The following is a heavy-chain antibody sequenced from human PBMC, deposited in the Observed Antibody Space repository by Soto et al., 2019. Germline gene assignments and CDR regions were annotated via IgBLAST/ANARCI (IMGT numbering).Heavy chain of an antibody. D-gene: IGHD6-13*01. V-gene: IGHV1-18*01. CDR3: ARDQQGIAAAGSSFDY. J-gene: IGHJ4*02. Sequence: ASVKVSCKASGYTFTSYGISWVRQAPGQGLEWMGWISAYNGNTNYAQKLQGRVTMTTDTSTSTAYMELRSLRSDDTAVYYCARDQQGIAAAGSSFDYPGQPTLVTVSS. CDR2: ISAYNGNT. CDR1: GYTFTSYG.